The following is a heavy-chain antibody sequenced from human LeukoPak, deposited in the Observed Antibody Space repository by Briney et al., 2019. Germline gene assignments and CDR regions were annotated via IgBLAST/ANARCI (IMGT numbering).Heavy chain of an antibody. CDR3: AREGSYGDYLTLDY. CDR2: IRPYNDDT. J-gene: IGHJ4*02. D-gene: IGHD4-17*01. V-gene: IGHV1-18*04. Sequence: GASVNVSCKTSGYTFSSYAITWLRQTPGQGLEWMGWIRPYNDDTNYAQNFQARVAMTADTSTKTVYMELRSLTSDDTAVYFCAREGSYGDYLTLDYWGQGTLVTVSS. CDR1: GYTFSSYA.